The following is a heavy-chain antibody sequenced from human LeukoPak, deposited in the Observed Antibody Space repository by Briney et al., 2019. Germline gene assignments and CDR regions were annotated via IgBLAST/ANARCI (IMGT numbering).Heavy chain of an antibody. V-gene: IGHV3-74*01. CDR3: ARDDSSLLWFGDLLSHYYFDY. CDR2: IHSDGSST. D-gene: IGHD3-10*01. Sequence: GGSLRLSCAASGFTFSSYWMHWVRQAPGKGLVWVSRIHSDGSSTSYADSVKGRFTISRDNAKNTLYLQMNSLRAEDTAVYYCARDDSSLLWFGDLLSHYYFDYWGQGTLVTVSS. J-gene: IGHJ4*02. CDR1: GFTFSSYW.